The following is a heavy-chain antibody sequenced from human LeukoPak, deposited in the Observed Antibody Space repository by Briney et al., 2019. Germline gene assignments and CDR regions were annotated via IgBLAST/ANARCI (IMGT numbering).Heavy chain of an antibody. CDR3: ARDKGLPQAFDI. V-gene: IGHV4-59*01. CDR1: GGSISSFY. CDR2: ISYSGTT. D-gene: IGHD5/OR15-5a*01. Sequence: SETLSLTCTVSGGSISSFYWSWIRQPPGKGLEYIGYISYSGTTSYNPSLRSRVTISVDTSKNQFSLKLTSVTAADTAVYYCARDKGLPQAFDIWGQGTMVTVSS. J-gene: IGHJ3*02.